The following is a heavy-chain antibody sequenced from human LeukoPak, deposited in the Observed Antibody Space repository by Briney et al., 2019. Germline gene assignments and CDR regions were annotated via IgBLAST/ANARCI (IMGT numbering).Heavy chain of an antibody. CDR1: GGSFSGYY. CDR3: ARFSGIAAAYYFDY. Sequence: SETLSLTCAVYGGSFSGYYWSWIRQPPGKGLEWIGEINHSGSTNYNPSLKSRVTISVDTSKNQFSLKLSSVTAADTAVYYCARFSGIAAAYYFDYWGQGTLVTVSS. CDR2: INHSGST. J-gene: IGHJ4*02. D-gene: IGHD6-13*01. V-gene: IGHV4-34*01.